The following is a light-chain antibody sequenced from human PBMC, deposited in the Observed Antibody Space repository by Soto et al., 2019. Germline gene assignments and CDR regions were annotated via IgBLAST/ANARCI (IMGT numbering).Light chain of an antibody. J-gene: IGLJ2*01. CDR1: SSDVGGYNY. Sequence: QSALTHPPSAYGSPGQSVTISCTGSSSDVGGYNYVSWYQQHPGKAPKFMIYEVSKRPSGVPDRLSGSKSGNTASLTVYGLKAEDETGYYCSAYGGRNTVGVGGGTKLTVL. V-gene: IGLV2-8*01. CDR3: SAYGGRNTVG. CDR2: EVS.